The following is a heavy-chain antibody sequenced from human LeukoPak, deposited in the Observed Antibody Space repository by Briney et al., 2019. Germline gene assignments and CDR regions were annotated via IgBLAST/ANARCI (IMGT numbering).Heavy chain of an antibody. D-gene: IGHD2-2*01. CDR3: ARPLGYCSSTSCYKRGWYFDL. V-gene: IGHV3-30*04. Sequence: PGRSLRLSCAASGFTFSSYAMHWVRQAPGKGLEWVAVISYDGSNKYYADSVKGRFTISRDNSKNTLYLQMNSLRAEDTAVYYCARPLGYCSSTSCYKRGWYFDLWGRGTLVTVSS. CDR2: ISYDGSNK. J-gene: IGHJ2*01. CDR1: GFTFSSYA.